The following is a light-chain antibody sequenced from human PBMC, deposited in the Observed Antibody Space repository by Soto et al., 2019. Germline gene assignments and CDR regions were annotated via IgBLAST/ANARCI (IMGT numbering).Light chain of an antibody. CDR1: QSISSF. CDR2: AAS. V-gene: IGKV1-39*01. Sequence: DIQMTQSPSSLSASVVDRVTITCRASQSISSFLTWYQQKPGKAPKLLIYAASSLQSGVPSRFSGSGSGTDFTLTISSLQPEDFATYYCQQSYSTPQFTFGPGTKVDIK. CDR3: QQSYSTPQFT. J-gene: IGKJ3*01.